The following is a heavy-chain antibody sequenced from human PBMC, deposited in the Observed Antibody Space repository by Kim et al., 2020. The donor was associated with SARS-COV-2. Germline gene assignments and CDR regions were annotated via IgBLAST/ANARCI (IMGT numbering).Heavy chain of an antibody. Sequence: SETLSLTCTVSGGSISSSSYYWGWILQPPGKGLEWIGSIYYSGSTYYNPSLKSRVTISVDTSKNQFSLKLSSVTAADTAVYYCAARRYGGNPEVRRYYYYYGMDVWGQGTTVTVSS. D-gene: IGHD2-15*01. J-gene: IGHJ6*02. CDR2: IYYSGST. V-gene: IGHV4-39*07. CDR1: GGSISSSSYY. CDR3: AARRYGGNPEVRRYYYYYGMDV.